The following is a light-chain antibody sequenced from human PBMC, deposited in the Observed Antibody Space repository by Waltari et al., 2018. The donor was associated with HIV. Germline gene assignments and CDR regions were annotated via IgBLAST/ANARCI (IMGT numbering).Light chain of an antibody. CDR3: QQYYSTPTWT. CDR2: GAT. Sequence: DIVMTQSPDSLAVSLGERATINCKSSQSVLYSSHNKNYLAWYQQKRGQPPKLLIYGATTRESGVPDRFNGGGSGTDFTLTISSLQAEDVAVYYCQQYYSTPTWTFGQGTKVEIK. V-gene: IGKV4-1*01. J-gene: IGKJ1*01. CDR1: QSVLYSSHNKNY.